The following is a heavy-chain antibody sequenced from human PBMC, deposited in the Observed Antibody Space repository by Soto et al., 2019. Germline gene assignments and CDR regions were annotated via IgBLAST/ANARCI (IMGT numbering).Heavy chain of an antibody. J-gene: IGHJ4*02. D-gene: IGHD2-15*01. Sequence: GASVKVSCKVFGYTLTELSLHWVRQAPGKGLEWMGGFDPEDGETIYAQKFQGRLTMTEDTSTDTAYMELSSLRSEDTAVYYCVSAVVAETFDYWGQGTLVTVSS. CDR3: VSAVVAETFDY. V-gene: IGHV1-24*01. CDR2: FDPEDGET. CDR1: GYTLTELS.